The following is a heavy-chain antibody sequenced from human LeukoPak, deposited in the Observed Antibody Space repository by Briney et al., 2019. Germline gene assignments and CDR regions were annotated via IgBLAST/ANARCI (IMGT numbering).Heavy chain of an antibody. CDR3: AKDGMGESYYYYMDV. J-gene: IGHJ6*03. D-gene: IGHD1-14*01. Sequence: GGSLRLSCAASGFTFSSYGMHWVRQAPGKGLEWVAFIRYDGSNKYYADSVKGRFTISRDNSKNTLYLQMNSLRAEDTAVYYCAKDGMGESYYYYMDVWGKGTTVTISS. V-gene: IGHV3-30*02. CDR1: GFTFSSYG. CDR2: IRYDGSNK.